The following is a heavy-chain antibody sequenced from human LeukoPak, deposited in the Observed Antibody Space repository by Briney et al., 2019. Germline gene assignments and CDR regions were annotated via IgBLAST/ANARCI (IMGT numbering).Heavy chain of an antibody. CDR2: MNPNSGNT. Sequence: ASVKVSCKASGYTFTSYDINWVRQATGQGLEWMGWMNPNSGNTGYAQKFQGRVTMTRNTSISTAYMELSSLRSEDTAVYYCARGGAYNYYYYYYMDVWGKGTTVTVSS. CDR1: GYTFTSYD. CDR3: ARGGAYNYYYYYYMDV. D-gene: IGHD2-2*02. J-gene: IGHJ6*03. V-gene: IGHV1-8*01.